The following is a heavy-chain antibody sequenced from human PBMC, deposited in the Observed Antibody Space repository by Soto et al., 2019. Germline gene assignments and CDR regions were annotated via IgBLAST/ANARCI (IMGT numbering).Heavy chain of an antibody. CDR2: IYYSGST. V-gene: IGHV4-59*01. CDR3: ARGGRSSWYPYFDY. CDR1: GGSISSYY. D-gene: IGHD6-13*01. Sequence: TSETLSLTCTVSGGSISSYYWSWIRQPPGKGLEWIGYIYYSGSTNYNPSLKSRVIISVDTSKNQFSLKLSSVTAADTAVYYCARGGRSSWYPYFDYWGQGTLVTVPS. J-gene: IGHJ4*02.